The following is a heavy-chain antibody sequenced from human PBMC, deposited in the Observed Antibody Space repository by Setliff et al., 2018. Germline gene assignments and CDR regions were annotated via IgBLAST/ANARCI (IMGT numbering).Heavy chain of an antibody. D-gene: IGHD3-10*01. CDR1: GFTFSSYS. CDR3: ARDRGGTNPWFDP. V-gene: IGHV3-74*01. Sequence: HPGGSLRLSCIASGFTFSSYSMNWVRQAPGKGLEWVSRMYTDGSSTSYADSVKGRFTISRDISTSTLYLHMNSLRAEDTAVYYCARDRGGTNPWFDPWGQGTLVTVSS. CDR2: MYTDGSST. J-gene: IGHJ5*02.